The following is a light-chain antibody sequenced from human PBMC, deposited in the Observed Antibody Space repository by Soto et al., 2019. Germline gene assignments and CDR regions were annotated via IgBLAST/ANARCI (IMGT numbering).Light chain of an antibody. J-gene: IGLJ1*01. CDR1: SSDVGGYNY. CDR3: CSSAGSYPHDV. Sequence: QSALTQPRSVSGSPGQSVTISCTGTSSDVGGYNYVSWYQQHPGRAPKLMIYDVSKRPSGVPDRFSGSKSGNTASLTISGLQAEDEADYYCCSSAGSYPHDVFGTGTKVTVL. CDR2: DVS. V-gene: IGLV2-11*01.